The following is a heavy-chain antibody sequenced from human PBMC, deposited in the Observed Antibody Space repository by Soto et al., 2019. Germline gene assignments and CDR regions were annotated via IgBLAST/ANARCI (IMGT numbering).Heavy chain of an antibody. V-gene: IGHV4-31*03. CDR2: IYYSGST. CDR1: GGSISSGGYY. D-gene: IGHD2-8*01. CDR3: ARDVISNAVSIDV. Sequence: QVQLQESGPGLVKPSQTLSLTCTVSGGSISSGGYYWSWIRQHPGTGLEWIGYIYYSGSTYYNPSLRSRVTISVDTSKNQFALKLSSVTAADTAVYYCARDVISNAVSIDVWGQGTTVTVSS. J-gene: IGHJ6*02.